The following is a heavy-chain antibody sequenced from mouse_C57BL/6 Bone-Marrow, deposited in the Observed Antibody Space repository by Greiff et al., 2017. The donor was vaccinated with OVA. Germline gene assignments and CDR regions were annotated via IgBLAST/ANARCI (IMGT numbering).Heavy chain of an antibody. D-gene: IGHD1-1*01. CDR3: TKDYYGAY. CDR1: GYTFTDYE. V-gene: IGHV1-15*01. J-gene: IGHJ2*01. Sequence: QVQLQQPGAELVKPGASVTLSCKASGYTFTDYEMHWVKQTPVHGLEWIGAIDPETGGTAYNQKFKGKAILTADKSSSTAYMELRSLTSEDSAVYYCTKDYYGAYWGQGTTLTVSS. CDR2: IDPETGGT.